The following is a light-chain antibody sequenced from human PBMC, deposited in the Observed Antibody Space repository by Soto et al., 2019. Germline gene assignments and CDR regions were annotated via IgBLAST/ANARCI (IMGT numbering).Light chain of an antibody. CDR1: TGAVTSGHY. J-gene: IGLJ2*01. V-gene: IGLV7-43*01. Sequence: QAVVTQEPSLTVSPGGTVTLTCASSTGAVTSGHYPNWFQQKPGQTPRALIYSTNNKHSWPPARFSGSLLGGKAALTLSGAQPEDEAEYYCLLFYGVGLVFGGGTKVTVL. CDR3: LLFYGVGLV. CDR2: STN.